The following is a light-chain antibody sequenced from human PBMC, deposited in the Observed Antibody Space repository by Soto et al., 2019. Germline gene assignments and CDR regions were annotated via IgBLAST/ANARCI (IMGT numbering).Light chain of an antibody. CDR1: QSVSSY. CDR3: QHRSNWIT. CDR2: DAS. Sequence: EIVLTQSPATLSLSPGERATLSSRASQSVSSYLAWYQQKPGQAPRLLIYDASNRATGIPARFSGSGSGTDFTLTISSLEPEDFAVYYCQHRSNWITFGQGTRLEIK. V-gene: IGKV3-11*01. J-gene: IGKJ5*01.